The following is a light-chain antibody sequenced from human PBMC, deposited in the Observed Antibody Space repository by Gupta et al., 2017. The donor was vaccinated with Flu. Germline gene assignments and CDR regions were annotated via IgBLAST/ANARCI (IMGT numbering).Light chain of an antibody. CDR2: EVS. Sequence: QSALTQTASVSGSLGQSITISCTGTSSDVGGYNSVSWYQQHPGKAPKLIIYEVSNRPSGVSSRFSGSKSGNTASLTISGLQAEDEADYYCSSYTSSSTLDVFGGGTKLTVL. J-gene: IGLJ3*02. CDR3: SSYTSSSTLDV. CDR1: SSDVGGYNS. V-gene: IGLV2-14*01.